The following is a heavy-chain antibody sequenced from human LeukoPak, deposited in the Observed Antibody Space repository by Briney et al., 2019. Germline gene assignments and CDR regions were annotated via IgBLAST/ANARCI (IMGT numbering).Heavy chain of an antibody. CDR3: ARDASGYSSSWYYFDY. J-gene: IGHJ4*02. V-gene: IGHV3-21*01. CDR1: GFTFSSYS. CDR2: ISSSSSYI. Sequence: GGSLRLSCAASGFTFSSYSMNWVRQAPGKGLEWVSSISSSSSYIYYADSVKGRFTISRDNAKNTLYLQMNSLRAEDTAVYYCARDASGYSSSWYYFDYWGQGTLDTVSS. D-gene: IGHD6-13*01.